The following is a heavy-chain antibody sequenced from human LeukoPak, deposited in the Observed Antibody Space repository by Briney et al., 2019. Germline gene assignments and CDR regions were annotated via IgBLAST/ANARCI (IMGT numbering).Heavy chain of an antibody. J-gene: IGHJ3*02. D-gene: IGHD2-21*02. CDR2: ISSSSSYI. V-gene: IGHV3-21*01. Sequence: GGSLRLSCAASGFTFSSYSMNWVRQAPGKGLEWVSSISSSSSYIYYADSVKGRFTISRDNAKNSLYLQMNSLRAEDTAVYYCARAVVDIYCGGDCSPAFDIWGQGTMVTVSS. CDR1: GFTFSSYS. CDR3: ARAVVDIYCGGDCSPAFDI.